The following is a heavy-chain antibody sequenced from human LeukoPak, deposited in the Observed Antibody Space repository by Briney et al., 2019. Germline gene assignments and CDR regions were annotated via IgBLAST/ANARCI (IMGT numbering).Heavy chain of an antibody. D-gene: IGHD3-22*01. J-gene: IGHJ3*02. CDR2: MYSGGST. V-gene: IGHV3-53*01. CDR3: ARGNYASTGPGALDI. CDR1: GFTVSNNY. Sequence: GGSPRLSCAASGFTVSNNYMSWVRQAPGKGLEWVSVMYSGGSTNYADSVKGRFIISRDDSKNILDLQMNSLKAEDTAVYYCARGNYASTGPGALDIWGQGTMVTVSS.